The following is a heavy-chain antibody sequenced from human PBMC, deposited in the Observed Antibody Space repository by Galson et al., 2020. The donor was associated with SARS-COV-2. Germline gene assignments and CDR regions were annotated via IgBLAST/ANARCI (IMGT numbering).Heavy chain of an antibody. CDR1: GGSISSYY. Sequence: SETLSLTCTVSGGSISSYYWSWIRQPPGKGLEWIGYIYYSGSTNYNPSLKSRVTISVDTSKNQFSLKLSSVTAADTAVYYCASKMATTRYAEYYFDYWGQGTLVTVSS. J-gene: IGHJ4*02. CDR3: ASKMATTRYAEYYFDY. V-gene: IGHV4-59*01. CDR2: IYYSGST. D-gene: IGHD5-12*01.